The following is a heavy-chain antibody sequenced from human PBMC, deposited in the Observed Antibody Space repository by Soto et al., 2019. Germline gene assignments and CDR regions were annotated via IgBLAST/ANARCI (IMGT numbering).Heavy chain of an antibody. Sequence: QVQLLQSGSEVKKPGSSVKVSCRASGGSLSSYPVTWVRQAPGQGLEWMGRIIPIVGLTNYAQKFQGRVTITADKSTSTAYMELSSLRSDDPAVYYCARPTGGHDAGGNYMDVWGKVTTVIVSS. CDR3: ARPTGGHDAGGNYMDV. D-gene: IGHD2-8*02. CDR1: GGSLSSYP. V-gene: IGHV1-69*02. J-gene: IGHJ6*03. CDR2: IIPIVGLT.